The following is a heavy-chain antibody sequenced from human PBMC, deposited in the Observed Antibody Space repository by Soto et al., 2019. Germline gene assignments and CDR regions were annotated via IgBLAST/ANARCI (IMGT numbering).Heavy chain of an antibody. D-gene: IGHD3-10*01. CDR1: GFTFSNHA. Sequence: EVQLLVSGGGLVQPGGSLRLSCAASGFTFSNHAMSWVRQGPGKGLEWVSAISGNGISTYYADSVRGRFTISRDNSKNTLYLQMNRLRADDTAVYYCARDAIAMVRGTNNWFDPWGQGTLVTVST. V-gene: IGHV3-23*01. CDR3: ARDAIAMVRGTNNWFDP. J-gene: IGHJ5*02. CDR2: ISGNGIST.